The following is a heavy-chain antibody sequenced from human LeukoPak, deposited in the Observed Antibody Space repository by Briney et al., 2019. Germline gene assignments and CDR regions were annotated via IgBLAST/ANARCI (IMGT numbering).Heavy chain of an antibody. CDR2: IYYSGRT. CDR3: ARHDCDSSRCSVNWFDP. V-gene: IGHV4-39*01. D-gene: IGHD2/OR15-2a*01. J-gene: IGHJ5*02. CDR1: GDSISSSSYY. Sequence: SEILSLTCTVPGDSISSSSYYWGWIRQPPGKGLEWIGSIYYSGRTYYNPSLTSRVTISVDTSKRQFSLKLSSVTAADTAVYYCARHDCDSSRCSVNWFDPWGQGTLVTVSS.